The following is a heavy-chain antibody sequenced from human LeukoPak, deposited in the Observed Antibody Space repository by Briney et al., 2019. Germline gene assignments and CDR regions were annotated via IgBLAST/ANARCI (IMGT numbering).Heavy chain of an antibody. CDR2: ISGSGGST. CDR3: AKDFHVRVVITPDY. CDR1: GFTFSSYA. V-gene: IGHV3-23*01. Sequence: PGGSLRLSCAASGFTFSSYAMSWVRQAPGKGLEWVSAISGSGGSTYYADSVKGRFTISRDNSENTLYLQMNSLRAEDTAVYYCAKDFHVRVVITPDYWGQGTLVTVSS. J-gene: IGHJ4*02. D-gene: IGHD3-22*01.